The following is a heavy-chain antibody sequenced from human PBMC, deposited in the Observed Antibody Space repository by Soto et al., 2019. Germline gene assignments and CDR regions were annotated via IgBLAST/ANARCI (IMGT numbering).Heavy chain of an antibody. Sequence: EVQLLESGGNLVQPGGSLRLSCAASGFSFSTYAMSWVRQAPGKGLEWVSAISGSGGSTYYSDSVKGRFTISRDNSKSTLYLQMNSLRAEDTAVYYCAKGVNYYDSSGYYSYYYNGMDVCGQGTTVTVSS. CDR2: ISGSGGST. V-gene: IGHV3-23*01. J-gene: IGHJ6*02. D-gene: IGHD3-22*01. CDR1: GFSFSTYA. CDR3: AKGVNYYDSSGYYSYYYNGMDV.